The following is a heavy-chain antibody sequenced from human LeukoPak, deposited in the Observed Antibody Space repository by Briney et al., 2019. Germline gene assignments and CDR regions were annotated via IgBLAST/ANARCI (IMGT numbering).Heavy chain of an antibody. CDR2: IYSSGST. CDR3: ARAQAHDAFDI. Sequence: SETLSLTCSVSGGSISSSNYYWDWIRQSPGKGLEWIGSIYSSGSTYYNPSLKSRVTLSVDTSKNQFSLKLSSVTAADTAVYYCARAQAHDAFDIWGQGTMVTVSS. V-gene: IGHV4-39*07. CDR1: GGSISSSNYY. J-gene: IGHJ3*02.